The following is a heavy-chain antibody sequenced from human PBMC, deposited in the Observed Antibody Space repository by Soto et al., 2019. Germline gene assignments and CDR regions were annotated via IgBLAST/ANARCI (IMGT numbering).Heavy chain of an antibody. D-gene: IGHD3-9*01. V-gene: IGHV4-34*01. J-gene: IGHJ4*02. Sequence: SETLSLTCAVYGGSFSGYYWSWIRQPPGKGLEWIGEINHSGSTNYNPSLKSRVTISVDTSKNQFSLKLSSVTAADTAVYYCARQTDILTGPTAYYFDYWGQGTLVTVSS. CDR1: GGSFSGYY. CDR2: INHSGST. CDR3: ARQTDILTGPTAYYFDY.